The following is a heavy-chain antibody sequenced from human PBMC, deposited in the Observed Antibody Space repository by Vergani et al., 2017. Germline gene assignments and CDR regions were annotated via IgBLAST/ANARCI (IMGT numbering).Heavy chain of an antibody. CDR3: ASGGHGSENGGALQL. J-gene: IGHJ3*01. V-gene: IGHV5-51*01. CDR2: IYPVDSEV. Sequence: EKQLVQSGSETKKPRESLKISCQAFGYIFSNFWIGWVRQRPGRGLEWMGIIYPVDSEVKSNPTFRGQVIFSVDTSVNTAYLQWRSLQASDTATYFCASGGHGSENGGALQLWGQGTNITVSS. D-gene: IGHD3-10*01. CDR1: GYIFSNFW.